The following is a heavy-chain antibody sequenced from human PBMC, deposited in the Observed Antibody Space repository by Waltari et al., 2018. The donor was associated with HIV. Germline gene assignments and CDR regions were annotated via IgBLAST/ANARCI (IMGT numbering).Heavy chain of an antibody. V-gene: IGHV4-34*01. Sequence: QVQLQQWGAGLLKPSETLSLTCAVYGGSFSGYYWSWIRQPPGKGLEWIGEIKHSGSTNYNPSLKSRVTISVDTSKNQFSLKLSSVTAADTAVYYCASSGPGDTAMVSNYWGQGTLVTVSS. J-gene: IGHJ4*02. CDR2: IKHSGST. CDR3: ASSGPGDTAMVSNY. CDR1: GGSFSGYY. D-gene: IGHD5-18*01.